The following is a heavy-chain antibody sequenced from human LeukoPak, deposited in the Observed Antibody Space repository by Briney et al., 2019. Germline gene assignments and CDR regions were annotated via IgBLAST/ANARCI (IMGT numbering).Heavy chain of an antibody. CDR2: IYYSGST. CDR1: GGSINRYY. V-gene: IGHV4-59*01. D-gene: IGHD3-22*01. J-gene: IGHJ6*02. CDR3: ARAVDTSGYYYYGLDV. Sequence: SETLSLTCIVSGGSINRYYWSWIRQPPGEGLEWIGYIYYSGSTNYNPPLKSRVTISVDTSKNQFSLKLSSVTAADTAVYYCARAVDTSGYYYYGLDVWGQGTTVTVSS.